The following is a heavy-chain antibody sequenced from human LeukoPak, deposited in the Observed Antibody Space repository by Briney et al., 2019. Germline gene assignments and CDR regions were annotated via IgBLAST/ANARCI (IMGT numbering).Heavy chain of an antibody. CDR2: ISGSGGST. Sequence: GGSLRLSCAASGFTFSSYAMSWVRQAPGKGLEWVSAISGSGGSTYYADSVKGRFTISRDNSKNTLYLQMNSLRAEDTAVYYCAKDEDKATTYNWFDPWGQGTLVTVSS. J-gene: IGHJ5*02. CDR3: AKDEDKATTYNWFDP. V-gene: IGHV3-23*01. CDR1: GFTFSSYA. D-gene: IGHD1-26*01.